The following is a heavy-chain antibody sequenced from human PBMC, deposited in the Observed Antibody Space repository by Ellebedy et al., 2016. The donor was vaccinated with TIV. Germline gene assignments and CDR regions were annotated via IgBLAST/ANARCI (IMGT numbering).Heavy chain of an antibody. V-gene: IGHV4-59*08. CDR2: IYYSGYT. Sequence: MPSETLSLTCTVSGVSISTYYWSWIRQPPGQGLEWIGYIYYSGYTEYNPSLKRRVTISLDTSKDQFSLRLSSVTAADTAVYYCARGPLRYFDWVYYYHGMDVWGQGTTVTVSS. J-gene: IGHJ6*02. CDR3: ARGPLRYFDWVYYYHGMDV. D-gene: IGHD3-9*01. CDR1: GVSISTYY.